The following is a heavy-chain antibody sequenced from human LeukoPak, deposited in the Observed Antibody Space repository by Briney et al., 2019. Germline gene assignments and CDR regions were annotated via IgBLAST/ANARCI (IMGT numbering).Heavy chain of an antibody. J-gene: IGHJ4*02. V-gene: IGHV3-15*01. Sequence: GGSLRLSCAASGFTFSNAWMSWVRQAPGKGLEWVGRIKSKTDGGTTDYAAPVKGRFTISRDDSKNTLYLQMNSLKTEDTAVNYCTTELGDDTSGYFPYCGQATLLTVSS. CDR3: TTELGDDTSGYFPY. D-gene: IGHD3-22*01. CDR2: IKSKTDGGTT. CDR1: GFTFSNAW.